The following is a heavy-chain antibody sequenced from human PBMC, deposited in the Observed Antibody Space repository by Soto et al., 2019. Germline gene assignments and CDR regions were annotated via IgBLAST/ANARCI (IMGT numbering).Heavy chain of an antibody. V-gene: IGHV1-69*12. CDR2: IIPIFGTA. J-gene: IGHJ4*02. CDR1: GGTFSSYA. D-gene: IGHD2-15*01. CDR3: ARESRYCSGGSCYFLPGIDY. Sequence: QVQLVQSGAEVKKPGSSVKVSCKASGGTFSSYAISWVRQAPGQGLEWMGGIIPIFGTANYAQKFQGRVTITAHESTSPAYRELSSLRSEDTAVYYCARESRYCSGGSCYFLPGIDYWGQGTLVTVSS.